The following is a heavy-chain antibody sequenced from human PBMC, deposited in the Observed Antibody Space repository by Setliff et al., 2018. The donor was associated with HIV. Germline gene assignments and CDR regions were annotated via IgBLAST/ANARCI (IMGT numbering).Heavy chain of an antibody. CDR3: APLVGATGAPSY. CDR1: GFTLSSGG. J-gene: IGHJ4*02. D-gene: IGHD1-26*01. V-gene: IGHV3-23*01. CDR2: ISGSSGRT. Sequence: GGSLRLSCAASGFTLSSGGMSWVRQAPGKGLEWVSGISGSSGRTYYADSVEGRFTISRDNSKNTLYLQMNSLRAEDAAVYYCAPLVGATGAPSYWGQGALVTVSS.